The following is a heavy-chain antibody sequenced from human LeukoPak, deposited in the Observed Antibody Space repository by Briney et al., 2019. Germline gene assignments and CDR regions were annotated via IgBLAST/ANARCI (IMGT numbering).Heavy chain of an antibody. J-gene: IGHJ4*02. CDR3: ARVYPTSVYGVDY. CDR2: ISSSSSYI. D-gene: IGHD3-16*01. CDR1: GFTFSSYS. V-gene: IGHV3-21*01. Sequence: GGSLRLSRAASGFTFSSYSMNWVRHAPGKGLEWGSSISSSSSYIYYADSVKGRFTISRDDAKNSLYLQMYSLRAEDTDVYYCARVYPTSVYGVDYRGQGTLVTVS.